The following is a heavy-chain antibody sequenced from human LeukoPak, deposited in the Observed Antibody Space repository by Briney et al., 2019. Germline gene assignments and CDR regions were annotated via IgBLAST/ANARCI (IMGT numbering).Heavy chain of an antibody. CDR2: IYTSGST. J-gene: IGHJ3*02. Sequence: SQTLSLTCTVSGGSISSGSYYWSWIRQPAGKGLEWIGRIYTSGSTNYNPSLESRVTISVDTSKNQFSLKLSSVTAADTAVYYCARERGAFDIWGQGTMVTVSS. CDR3: ARERGAFDI. CDR1: GGSISSGSYY. V-gene: IGHV4-61*02. D-gene: IGHD3-10*01.